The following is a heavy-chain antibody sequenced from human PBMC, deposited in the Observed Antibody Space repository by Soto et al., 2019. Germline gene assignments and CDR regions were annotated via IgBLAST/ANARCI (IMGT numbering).Heavy chain of an antibody. Sequence: PGESLKISCKGPGYSFTSYWIGWVRQMPGKGLEWMGIIYPGDSDTRYSPSFQGQVTISADKSISTAYLQWSSLKASDTAMYYCASLGLAAAGFDAFDIWGQGTMVTVSS. CDR1: GYSFTSYW. CDR3: ASLGLAAAGFDAFDI. V-gene: IGHV5-51*01. J-gene: IGHJ3*02. D-gene: IGHD6-13*01. CDR2: IYPGDSDT.